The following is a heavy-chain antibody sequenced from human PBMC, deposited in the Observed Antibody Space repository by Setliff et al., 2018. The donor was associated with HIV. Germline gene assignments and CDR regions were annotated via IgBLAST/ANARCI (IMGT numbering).Heavy chain of an antibody. CDR3: ARLSVITRSLDY. CDR2: VSYSGST. D-gene: IGHD3-22*01. CDR1: GGSISSSSYY. J-gene: IGHJ4*02. V-gene: IGHV4-39*01. Sequence: PSETLSLTCTVSGGSISSSSYYWGWIRQPPGKGLEWIGSVSYSGSTDYNPSLKSRVSISVDTSKKQFSLKLSSVTAADTAVYYCARLSVITRSLDYWGQGTLVTVSS.